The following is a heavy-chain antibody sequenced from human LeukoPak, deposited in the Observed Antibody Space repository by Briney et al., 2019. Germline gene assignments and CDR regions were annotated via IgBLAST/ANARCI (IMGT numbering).Heavy chain of an antibody. CDR2: ISGSGGST. CDR3: ATRSIAVAGTHFDY. Sequence: GGSLRLSCAASGFTFSSYAMSWVRQAPGKGLEWVSAISGSGGSTYYADSVKGRFTISRDNSKNTPYLQMNSLRAEDTAVYHCATRSIAVAGTHFDYWGQGTLVTVSS. J-gene: IGHJ4*02. D-gene: IGHD6-19*01. V-gene: IGHV3-23*01. CDR1: GFTFSSYA.